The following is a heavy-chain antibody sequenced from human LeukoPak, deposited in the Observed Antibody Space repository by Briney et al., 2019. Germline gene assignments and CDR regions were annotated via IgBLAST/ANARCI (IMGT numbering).Heavy chain of an antibody. V-gene: IGHV1-18*01. CDR3: ARAFSNYGDLLSGFLGDY. CDR1: GYTFTSYG. D-gene: IGHD4-17*01. Sequence: GASVKVSCKASGYTFTSYGISWVRQAPGQGLEWMGWISTYNGNTNYAQKLQGRVTMTTDTSTSTAYMELRSLRSDDTAVYYCARAFSNYGDLLSGFLGDYWGQGTLVTVSS. J-gene: IGHJ4*02. CDR2: ISTYNGNT.